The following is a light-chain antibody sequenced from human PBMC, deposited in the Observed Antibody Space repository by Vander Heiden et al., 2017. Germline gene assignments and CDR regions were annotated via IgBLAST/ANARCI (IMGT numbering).Light chain of an antibody. J-gene: IGKJ1*01. Sequence: EIVLTQSPGTLSLSPGDRATLSCRASNTISTSNLAWYQQKHGQAPRLLIYAASNRATGIPDRFRGSGSGADFPLTISRLEPEDFAVYYCHQYGVSPKTFGQGTKVEVK. CDR3: HQYGVSPKT. CDR1: NTISTSN. CDR2: AAS. V-gene: IGKV3-20*01.